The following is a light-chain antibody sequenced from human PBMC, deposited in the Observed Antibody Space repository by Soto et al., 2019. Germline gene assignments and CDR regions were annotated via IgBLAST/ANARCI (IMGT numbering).Light chain of an antibody. CDR3: MQGLQIPAT. CDR1: QSLLHRTGYTY. V-gene: IGKV2-28*01. CDR2: MGS. J-gene: IGKJ4*01. Sequence: DILITQSPSSLPVTPGEPASMSCRSSQSLLHRTGYTYLDWYIQKPGQPPLLLIYMGSNRSSGVPDRFSGSGSGRDLTLKISRVEPEDVGIYYCMQGLQIPATFGRGTKLEIK.